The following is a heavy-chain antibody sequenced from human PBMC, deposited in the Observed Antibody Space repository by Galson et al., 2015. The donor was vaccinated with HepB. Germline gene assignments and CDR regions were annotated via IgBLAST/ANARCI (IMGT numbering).Heavy chain of an antibody. CDR1: GYIFTSYY. CDR3: TRERMWAHDF. Sequence: SVKVSCKTSGYIFTSYYIHWVRQAPGQGLEWMGVIYPNTDSTDSAQKFRGRLTMTRDTSTSTVYMELSGLRSDDTAIYYCTRERMWAHDFWGQGTLVTVSS. D-gene: IGHD1-26*01. V-gene: IGHV1-46*01. J-gene: IGHJ4*02. CDR2: IYPNTDST.